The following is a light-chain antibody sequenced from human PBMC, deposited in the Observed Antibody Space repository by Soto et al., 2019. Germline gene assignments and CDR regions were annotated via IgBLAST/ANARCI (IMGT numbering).Light chain of an antibody. CDR3: SSHGGNSPYV. CDR1: TSDTGGYDY. Sequence: QSVLTQPPSASGSPGQSVAISCTGTTSDTGGYDYVSWYQQHPGKAPKLMIYEVNKRPSGVPDRFSGSKSGNTASLTVSGLQAEDEADYYCSSHGGNSPYVFGTGTKLTVL. CDR2: EVN. J-gene: IGLJ1*01. V-gene: IGLV2-8*01.